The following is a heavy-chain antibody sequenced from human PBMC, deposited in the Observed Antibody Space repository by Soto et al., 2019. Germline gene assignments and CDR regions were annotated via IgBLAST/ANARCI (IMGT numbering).Heavy chain of an antibody. J-gene: IGHJ4*02. CDR3: AKDRSPGAITWNVY. D-gene: IGHD1-26*01. V-gene: IGHV3-23*01. Sequence: GGSLRLSCVASGFTFSSSAMTWVRQAPGKGLEWVSTISGSGVAKYYADSVKGRFTISRDNSNNTVSLQMNSLRAEDAAVYYCAKDRSPGAITWNVYWGQGTLVTVSS. CDR2: ISGSGVAK. CDR1: GFTFSSSA.